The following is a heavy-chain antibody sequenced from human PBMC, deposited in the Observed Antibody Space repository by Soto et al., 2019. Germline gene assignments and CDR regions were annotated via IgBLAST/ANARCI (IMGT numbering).Heavy chain of an antibody. Sequence: QVQLQQWGAGLLKPSETLSLTCAVDGGSFSGYYWSWIRQPPGKGLEWIGEINHSGSTNYNPSLKSRVTLSVDTSKNQFSLKLSSVAAADTAGYYCASKELELTLFDPWGQGTLVTVSS. V-gene: IGHV4-34*01. CDR1: GGSFSGYY. J-gene: IGHJ5*02. D-gene: IGHD1-26*01. CDR3: ASKELELTLFDP. CDR2: INHSGST.